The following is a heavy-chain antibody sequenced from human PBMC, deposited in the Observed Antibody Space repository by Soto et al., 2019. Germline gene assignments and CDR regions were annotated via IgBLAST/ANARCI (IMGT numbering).Heavy chain of an antibody. Sequence: PSETLSLTCTVSGGSISSGDYYWSWIRQPPGKGLEWIGYIYYSGSTYYNPSLKGRVTISVDTSKNQFSLKLSSVTAADTAVYYCARDPPTIFGVVGIMDVWGQGTTVTSP. J-gene: IGHJ6*02. CDR2: IYYSGST. V-gene: IGHV4-30-4*01. CDR3: ARDPPTIFGVVGIMDV. D-gene: IGHD3-3*01. CDR1: GGSISSGDYY.